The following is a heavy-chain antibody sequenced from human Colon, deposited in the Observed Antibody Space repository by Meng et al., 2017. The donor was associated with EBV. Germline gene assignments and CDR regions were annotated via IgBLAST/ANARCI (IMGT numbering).Heavy chain of an antibody. CDR1: GYTFNNYG. CDR2: ISPYIGNT. D-gene: IGHD2-15*01. V-gene: IGHV1-18*01. J-gene: IGHJ5*02. CDR3: ARDRGQDTVVVVADRGFDP. Sequence: VQRVQAGAEVKKPGASVKVSCRASGYTFNNYGLNWVRQAPGQGLEWMGWISPYIGNTNYAQRFQGRLTLTTDTSTDTAYMELRSLSPDDTAIYYCARDRGQDTVVVVADRGFDPWGQGTLVTVSS.